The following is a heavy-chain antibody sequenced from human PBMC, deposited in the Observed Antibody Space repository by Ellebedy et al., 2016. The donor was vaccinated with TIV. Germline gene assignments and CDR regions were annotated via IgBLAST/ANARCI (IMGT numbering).Heavy chain of an antibody. CDR2: ISYDGSNK. Sequence: GESLKISCAASGFTFSSYAMHWVRQAPGKGLEWVAVISYDGSNKYYADSVKGRFTISRDNSKNTLYLQMNSLRAEDTAVYYCARELHYYYYYMDVWGKGTTVTVSS. J-gene: IGHJ6*03. CDR1: GFTFSSYA. CDR3: ARELHYYYYYMDV. V-gene: IGHV3-30-3*01.